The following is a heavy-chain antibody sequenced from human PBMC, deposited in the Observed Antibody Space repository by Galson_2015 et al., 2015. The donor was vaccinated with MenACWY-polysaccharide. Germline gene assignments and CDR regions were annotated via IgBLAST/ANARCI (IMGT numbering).Heavy chain of an antibody. V-gene: IGHV3-74*01. CDR3: ARGYSAYD. CDR1: NFAFSTYW. D-gene: IGHD5-12*01. J-gene: IGHJ4*02. CDR2: IKSDGSST. Sequence: SLRLSCAASNFAFSTYWMHWVRQAPGKGLVWVSRIKSDGSSTNYADSVKGRFTISRDNAKNTLYLQMNSLRAEDTALYYCARGYSAYDWGQGTLVTVSA.